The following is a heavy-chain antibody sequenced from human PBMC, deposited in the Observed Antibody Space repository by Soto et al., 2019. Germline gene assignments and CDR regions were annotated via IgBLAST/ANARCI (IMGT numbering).Heavy chain of an antibody. Sequence: EVQLLESGGGLVQPGGSLRLSCAASGLPFSSHAMSWVRQAPGKGLEWVSSISISGGNTYYADSVRGRFTISRDNSKNQLYLRMNSLPAEDTAIYYCANEIRPNDYWGQGTLVTVSS. V-gene: IGHV3-23*01. CDR3: ANEIRPNDY. J-gene: IGHJ4*02. CDR1: GLPFSSHA. CDR2: ISISGGNT. D-gene: IGHD4-17*01.